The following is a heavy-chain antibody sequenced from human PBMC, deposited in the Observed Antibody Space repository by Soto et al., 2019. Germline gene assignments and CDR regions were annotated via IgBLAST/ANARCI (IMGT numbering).Heavy chain of an antibody. CDR3: ATIKWGLNYYNGIDF. J-gene: IGHJ6*02. D-gene: IGHD2-21*02. V-gene: IGHV1-2*02. CDR2: INPTTAAT. Sequence: ASVKVSCKSSGYSFSDYFIQWVRQAPGQGLEWVAWINPTTAATTYAKKFQGRVSLTWDTSSTTAYMELTRLRPDDTAVYYCATIKWGLNYYNGIDFWGQGTTVTVSS. CDR1: GYSFSDYF.